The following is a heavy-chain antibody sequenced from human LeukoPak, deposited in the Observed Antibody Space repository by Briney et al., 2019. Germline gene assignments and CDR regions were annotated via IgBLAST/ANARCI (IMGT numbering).Heavy chain of an antibody. J-gene: IGHJ4*02. Sequence: PGRSLRLSCAASGFTFSSYAMHWVRQAPGRGLEWVAAIAHDGSNEYYADSVKGRFTISRDNSKNTLDLQMNSLRAEDTAVYYCARDGGSGWRPWGYFDYWGQGTLVTVSS. CDR3: ARDGGSGWRPWGYFDY. V-gene: IGHV3-30*04. CDR2: IAHDGSNE. D-gene: IGHD6-19*01. CDR1: GFTFSSYA.